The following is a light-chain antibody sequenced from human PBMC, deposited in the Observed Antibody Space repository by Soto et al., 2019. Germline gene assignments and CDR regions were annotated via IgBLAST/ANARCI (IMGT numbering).Light chain of an antibody. Sequence: DIQMTQSPSSLSASVGDRVTITCRASQSITNPLNWYQKKPEKAPNLLIYAASTLQSGVPSRFSGSGSGTDFTLTISSLQPEDFATYYCQQSYSTPRTFGQGTKVEIE. CDR1: QSITNP. CDR3: QQSYSTPRT. CDR2: AAS. J-gene: IGKJ1*01. V-gene: IGKV1-39*01.